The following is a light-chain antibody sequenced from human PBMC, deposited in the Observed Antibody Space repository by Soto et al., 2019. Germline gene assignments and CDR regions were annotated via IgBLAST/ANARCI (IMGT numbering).Light chain of an antibody. CDR3: QQYDDLPYT. CDR2: DAS. CDR1: HDINNY. V-gene: IGKV1-33*01. J-gene: IGKJ2*01. Sequence: DIQMTQSPSSLSASVGDRITIACQASHDINNYLSWFQQKPGKAPRLLIYDASNLEAGVPSWFSGSGSGTDFTFTINSLQPEDIATYFCQQYDDLPYTFGQGTNLEIK.